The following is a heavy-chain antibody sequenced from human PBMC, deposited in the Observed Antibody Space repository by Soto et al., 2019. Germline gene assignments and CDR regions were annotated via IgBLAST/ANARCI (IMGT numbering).Heavy chain of an antibody. Sequence: PSETLSLTCTVSGGSISSYYWSWIRQPPGKGLEWIGYIYYSGSTNYNPSLKSRVTISVDTSKNQFSLKLSSVTAADTAVYYCARQGYCSSTSCPHNYYYYYYMDVWGKGTTVTVSS. CDR2: IYYSGST. D-gene: IGHD2-2*01. CDR3: ARQGYCSSTSCPHNYYYYYYMDV. V-gene: IGHV4-59*01. J-gene: IGHJ6*03. CDR1: GGSISSYY.